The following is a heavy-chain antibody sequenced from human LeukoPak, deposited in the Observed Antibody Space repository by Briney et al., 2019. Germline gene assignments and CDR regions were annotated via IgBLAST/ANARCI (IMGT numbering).Heavy chain of an antibody. J-gene: IGHJ4*02. CDR2: IIPIFGTA. CDR3: ARDSLYDSSGYYLRYYFDY. Sequence: SVKVSCKASGGTFSSYAISWVRQAPGQGLEWMGGIIPIFGTANYAQKFQGRVTITADESTSTAYMELSSLRSEDTAVYYCARDSLYDSSGYYLRYYFDYWGQGTLVTVSS. V-gene: IGHV1-69*13. CDR1: GGTFSSYA. D-gene: IGHD3-22*01.